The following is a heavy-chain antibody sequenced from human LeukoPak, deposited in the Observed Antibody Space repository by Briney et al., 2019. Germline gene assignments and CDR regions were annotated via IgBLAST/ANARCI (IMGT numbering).Heavy chain of an antibody. Sequence: GGSLRLSCAASGFSFNSYWMTWVRQPPGRGLEWLANIDQAGTDTYHADPVKGRFTISRDNAKNLVYLQMNTLRAEDTAVYSCGRFGYVAGIDLWGQGTLVTVSS. CDR1: GFSFNSYW. D-gene: IGHD6-19*01. J-gene: IGHJ4*02. CDR3: GRFGYVAGIDL. V-gene: IGHV3-7*01. CDR2: IDQAGTDT.